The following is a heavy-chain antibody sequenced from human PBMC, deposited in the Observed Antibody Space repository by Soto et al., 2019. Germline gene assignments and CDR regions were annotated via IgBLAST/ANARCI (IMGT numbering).Heavy chain of an antibody. J-gene: IGHJ6*02. CDR3: ASRCGGDCYSRSPPYYYYGMDV. D-gene: IGHD2-21*02. CDR1: GGTFSSYA. Sequence: QVQLVQSGAEVKKPGSSVKVSCKASGGTFSSYAISWVRQAPGQGLEWMGGIIPIFGTADYAQKLQGRVTITADESTSTAYMELSSLRSEDTAVYYCASRCGGDCYSRSPPYYYYGMDVWGQGTTVTVSS. V-gene: IGHV1-69*12. CDR2: IIPIFGTA.